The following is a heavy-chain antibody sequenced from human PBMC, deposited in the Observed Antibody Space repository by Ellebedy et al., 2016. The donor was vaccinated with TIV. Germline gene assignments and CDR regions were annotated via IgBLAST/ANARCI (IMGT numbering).Heavy chain of an antibody. J-gene: IGHJ4*02. D-gene: IGHD1-26*01. CDR3: ARDGENRGGSYEAY. V-gene: IGHV3-7*01. CDR1: GFTFSSYA. Sequence: GGSLRLSCAASGFTFSSYAMHWVRQAPGKGLEWVANIKQGGSEQYYLDSVKGRFTISRDDSKNTLYLQMNSLRAEDTAVYYCARDGENRGGSYEAYWGQGTLVTVSS. CDR2: IKQGGSEQ.